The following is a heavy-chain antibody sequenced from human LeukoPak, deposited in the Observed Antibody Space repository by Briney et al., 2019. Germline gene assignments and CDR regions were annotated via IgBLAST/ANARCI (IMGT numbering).Heavy chain of an antibody. CDR2: FDPEDGET. V-gene: IGHV1-24*01. D-gene: IGHD6-13*01. CDR1: GYTLTELS. Sequence: GASVKVSCKVSGYTLTELSMHWVRQAPGKGLEWMGGFDPEDGETIYAQKFQGRVTITRDTSASTAFMELSSLRSEDTAVYYCARDRIAAANYYFDYWGQGTLVTVSS. CDR3: ARDRIAAANYYFDY. J-gene: IGHJ4*02.